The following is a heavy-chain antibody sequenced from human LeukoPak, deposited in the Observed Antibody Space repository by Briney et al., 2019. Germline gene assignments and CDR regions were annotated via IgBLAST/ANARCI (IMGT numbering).Heavy chain of an antibody. V-gene: IGHV3-23*01. CDR1: GLTFSGYV. CDR2: ISANGGRT. D-gene: IGHD2-8*02. Sequence: SGGSLRLSCAASGLTFSGYVMSWARQAPGKGLEWVAAISANGGRTYYTESVKGHFTISRDNSKNTLSLQMNSLRANDTAVYYCAKGPERRGFCSGSACYSDCWGQGTLVTVSS. CDR3: AKGPERRGFCSGSACYSDC. J-gene: IGHJ4*02.